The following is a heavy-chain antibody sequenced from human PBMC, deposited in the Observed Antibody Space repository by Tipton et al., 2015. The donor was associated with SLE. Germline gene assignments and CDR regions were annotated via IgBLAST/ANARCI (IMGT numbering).Heavy chain of an antibody. CDR1: GGSIGTYF. CDR3: ARSPTFGVNVWFDP. CDR2: INHSGST. J-gene: IGHJ5*02. Sequence: TLSLTCTVSGGSIGTYFWNWVRRPPGKGLEWIGFINHSGSTNSNPSLMGRVTMSVDTSRNQFSLKLTSVTAADTAVYFCARSPTFGVNVWFDPWGPGTQVTVSS. V-gene: IGHV4-59*12. D-gene: IGHD3-3*01.